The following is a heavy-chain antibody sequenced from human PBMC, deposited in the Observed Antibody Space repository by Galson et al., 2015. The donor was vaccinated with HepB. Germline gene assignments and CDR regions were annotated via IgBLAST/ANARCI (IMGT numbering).Heavy chain of an antibody. J-gene: IGHJ4*02. CDR1: GDSVSSNSAA. D-gene: IGHD2/OR15-2a*01. Sequence: CAISGDSVSSNSAAWNWIGQSPSRGLEWLGRTFYRSMWKNDYAIFVSGRITINPDTSENQFSLQLNSVTPEDTAVYYCTRDLSMRFDYWGQGTMVTVSS. CDR3: TRDLSMRFDY. V-gene: IGHV6-1*01. CDR2: TFYRSMWKN.